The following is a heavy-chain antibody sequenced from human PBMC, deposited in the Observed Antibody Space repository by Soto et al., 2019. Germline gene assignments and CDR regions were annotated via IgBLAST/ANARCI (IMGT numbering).Heavy chain of an antibody. D-gene: IGHD6-19*01. V-gene: IGHV3-23*01. CDR1: GFTFSIYA. CDR3: AKVLKAVAGTYDY. J-gene: IGHJ4*02. Sequence: EVQLLESGGGLVQPGGSLRLSCAASGFTFSIYAMSWVRQAPGKGLEWVSAISGSGDYTYYADSVKGRFAISRDNSKNTLYLQMNSLRAEDTAVYYCAKVLKAVAGTYDYWCQGTLVTVSS. CDR2: ISGSGDYT.